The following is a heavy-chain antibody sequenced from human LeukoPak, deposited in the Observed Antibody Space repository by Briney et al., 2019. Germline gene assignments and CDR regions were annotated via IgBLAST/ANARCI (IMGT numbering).Heavy chain of an antibody. CDR2: ISGRGDRT. Sequence: GGSLRLSCAASGFTFSTYAMTWVRQAPGKGLEWVSTISGRGDRTFYGDSVKGRFTVSRDKSRNTLYLQMNSLRAEDTAVYYCAKFRGSERTAIDSWGQGTLVTVSS. CDR3: AKFRGSERTAIDS. V-gene: IGHV3-23*01. D-gene: IGHD1-1*01. CDR1: GFTFSTYA. J-gene: IGHJ4*02.